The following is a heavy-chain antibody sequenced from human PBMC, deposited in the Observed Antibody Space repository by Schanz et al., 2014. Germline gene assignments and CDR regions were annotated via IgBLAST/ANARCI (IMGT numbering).Heavy chain of an antibody. D-gene: IGHD6-13*01. J-gene: IGHJ4*02. CDR2: ISDSGTYT. CDR1: GFTFSAYA. Sequence: VQLLESGGGLVQPGGSLRLSCAASGFTFSAYAMTWIRQAPGKGLEWLSYISDSGTYTNYADSVKGRFTISRDNAKSSLYLQMSSLRAEDTAVYYCAKSQGSSFDSWGQGTLVTVSS. CDR3: AKSQGSSFDS. V-gene: IGHV3-11*03.